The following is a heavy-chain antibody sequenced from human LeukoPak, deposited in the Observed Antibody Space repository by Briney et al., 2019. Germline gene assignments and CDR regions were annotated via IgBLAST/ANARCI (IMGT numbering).Heavy chain of an antibody. Sequence: GGSLRLSCTTSGFTFGDYAMSWVRQAPGKGLEWVGFIRSKAYGGTTEYAVSVKGRFTISRDDSKSIAYLQMNSLKTEDTAVYYCTRVGYCSSTSCHYFDYWGQGTLVTVSS. V-gene: IGHV3-49*04. CDR2: IRSKAYGGTT. CDR3: TRVGYCSSTSCHYFDY. J-gene: IGHJ4*02. D-gene: IGHD2-2*01. CDR1: GFTFGDYA.